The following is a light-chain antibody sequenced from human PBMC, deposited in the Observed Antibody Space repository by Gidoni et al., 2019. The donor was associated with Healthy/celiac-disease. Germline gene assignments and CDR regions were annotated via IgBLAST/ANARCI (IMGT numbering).Light chain of an antibody. V-gene: IGKV4-1*01. J-gene: IGKJ2*01. CDR2: WAS. CDR3: QKYNSAPYT. CDR1: QSVLYSSNNKNY. Sequence: DSVMTQSPDSLPVSLGERATINCKSSQSVLYSSNNKNYLAWYQQKPGQPPKLLIYWASTRQSGVPDRFSGSGSGTDFTLTISSLQAEDVAVYYCQKYNSAPYTFGQGTKLEIK.